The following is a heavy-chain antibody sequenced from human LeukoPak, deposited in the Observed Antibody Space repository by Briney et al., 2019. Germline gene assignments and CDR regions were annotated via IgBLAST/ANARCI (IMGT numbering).Heavy chain of an antibody. CDR1: GYTFTGYY. J-gene: IGHJ4*02. D-gene: IGHD3-3*01. Sequence: GASVKVSCKASGYTFTGYYMHWVRQAPGQGLEWMGWISAYNGNTNYAQKLQGRVTMTTDTSTSTAYMELRSLRSDDTAVYYCARDSGLVGYDFWSGYYRYWGQGTLVTVSS. V-gene: IGHV1-18*04. CDR2: ISAYNGNT. CDR3: ARDSGLVGYDFWSGYYRY.